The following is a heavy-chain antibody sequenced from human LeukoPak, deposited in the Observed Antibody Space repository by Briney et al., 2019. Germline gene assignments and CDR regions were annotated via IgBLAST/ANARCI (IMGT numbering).Heavy chain of an antibody. CDR2: ISWNSGSI. Sequence: GGSLRLSCAASGLTFDDYAMHWVRQAPGKGLEWVSGISWNSGSIGYADSVKGRFTISRDNAKNSLYLQMNSLRAEDTALYYCAKDHYYGSGSPTFDYWGQGTLVTVSS. CDR3: AKDHYYGSGSPTFDY. D-gene: IGHD3-10*01. J-gene: IGHJ4*02. CDR1: GLTFDDYA. V-gene: IGHV3-9*01.